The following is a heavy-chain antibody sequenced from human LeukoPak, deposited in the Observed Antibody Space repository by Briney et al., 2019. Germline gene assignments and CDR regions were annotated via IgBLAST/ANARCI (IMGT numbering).Heavy chain of an antibody. J-gene: IGHJ6*03. CDR3: AREGYSSGWYLRYYYMDV. CDR1: GFTFRNYA. Sequence: GGSLRLSCAASGFTFRNYAMNWVRQAPGKGLEWVSVISGSGGSTDYADSVKGRFTISRDNSKNTLYLQMNSLRAEDTAVYYCAREGYSSGWYLRYYYMDVWGKGTTVTVSS. D-gene: IGHD6-19*01. V-gene: IGHV3-23*01. CDR2: ISGSGGST.